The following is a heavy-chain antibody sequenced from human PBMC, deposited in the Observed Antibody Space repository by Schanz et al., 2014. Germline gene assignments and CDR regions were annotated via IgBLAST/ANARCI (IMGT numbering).Heavy chain of an antibody. Sequence: EVHLVKSGGGLVQPGGSLRLSCAASGITFSSHSFNWVRQAPGKGLEYVSSISSKGDMTFYGNSVKGRFTISRDNSKNTLYLQLGSLSAEDTAVYFCARDNRYYLFDYWGQGALVTVSS. J-gene: IGHJ4*02. CDR1: GITFSSHS. CDR3: ARDNRYYLFDY. CDR2: ISSKGDMT. V-gene: IGHV3-64*01. D-gene: IGHD3-16*02.